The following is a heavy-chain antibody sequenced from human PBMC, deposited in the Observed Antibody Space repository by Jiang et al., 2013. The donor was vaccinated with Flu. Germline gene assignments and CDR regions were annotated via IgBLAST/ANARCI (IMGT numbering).Heavy chain of an antibody. CDR2: IWYDGSNK. D-gene: IGHD2-2*02. CDR3: ARDRVPAAIPLYYYYGMDV. V-gene: IGHV3-33*01. CDR1: GFTFSSYG. Sequence: ASGFTFSSYGMHWVRQAPGKGLEWVAVIWYDGSNKYYADSVKGRFTISRDNSKNTLYLQMNSLRAEDTAVYYCARDRVPAAIPLYYYYGMDVWGQGTTVTVSS. J-gene: IGHJ6*02.